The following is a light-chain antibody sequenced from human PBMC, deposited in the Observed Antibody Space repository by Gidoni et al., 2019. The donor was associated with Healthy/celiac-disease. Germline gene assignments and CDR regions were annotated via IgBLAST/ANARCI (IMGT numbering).Light chain of an antibody. J-gene: IGLJ2*01. CDR1: SSDVGGYNY. CDR2: DVS. CDR3: SSYTSSSTLV. Sequence: QSALTQPASVSGSPGQSITISCTGTSSDVGGYNYVSLYQQHPAKAPKLMMYDVSNRPSGVSNRVSGSKAGNTASLTISGLQAEDEADYYCSSYTSSSTLVFGGGTKLTVL. V-gene: IGLV2-14*03.